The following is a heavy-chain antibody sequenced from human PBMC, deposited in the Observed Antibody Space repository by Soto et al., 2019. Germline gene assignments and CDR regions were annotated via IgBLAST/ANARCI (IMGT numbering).Heavy chain of an antibody. J-gene: IGHJ4*02. CDR1: GYTFTSYY. V-gene: IGHV1-46*01. CDR3: ARDRNRQVGATYYFDY. CDR2: INPSGGST. D-gene: IGHD1-26*01. Sequence: ASVKVSCKASGYTFTSYYMHWVRQAPGQGLEWMGIINPSGGSTSYAQKFQGRVTMTRDTSTSTVYMELSSLRSEDTAVYYCARDRNRQVGATYYFDYWGQGTLVTVSS.